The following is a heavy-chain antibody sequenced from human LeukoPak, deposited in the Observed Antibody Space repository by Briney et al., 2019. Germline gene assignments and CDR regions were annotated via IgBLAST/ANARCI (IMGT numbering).Heavy chain of an antibody. Sequence: KSSETLSLTCTVSGGSISSYYWSWIRQPPGKGLEWIGYIYYSGSTNYNPPLKSRVTISVDTSKNQFSLKLSSVTAADTAVYYCARDGGDSSGYLDYWGQGTLVTVSS. V-gene: IGHV4-59*01. CDR3: ARDGGDSSGYLDY. CDR1: GGSISSYY. D-gene: IGHD3-22*01. CDR2: IYYSGST. J-gene: IGHJ4*02.